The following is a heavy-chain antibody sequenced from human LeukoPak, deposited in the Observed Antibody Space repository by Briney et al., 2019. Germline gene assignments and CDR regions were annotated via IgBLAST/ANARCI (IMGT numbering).Heavy chain of an antibody. CDR2: INPNSGGT. CDR1: GYTFTGYY. V-gene: IGHV1-2*02. Sequence: ASVKVSCKASGYTFTGYYMHWVRQAPGQGLGWMGWINPNSGGTNYAQKFQGRVTMTRDTSISTAYMELSRLRSDDTAVYYCARGATIKNGMDVWGQGTTVTVSS. J-gene: IGHJ6*02. D-gene: IGHD1-14*01. CDR3: ARGATIKNGMDV.